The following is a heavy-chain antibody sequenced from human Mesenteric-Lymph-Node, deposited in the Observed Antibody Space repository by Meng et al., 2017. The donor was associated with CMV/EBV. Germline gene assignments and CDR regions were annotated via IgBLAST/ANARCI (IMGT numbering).Heavy chain of an antibody. CDR1: GYTFTSYD. CDR2: IIPIFDSP. V-gene: IGHV1-69*05. D-gene: IGHD1-26*01. J-gene: IGHJ5*02. Sequence: SVKVSCKASGYTFTSYDINWVRQATGQGLEWMGGIIPIFDSPNYAQKFQGRVTITTDESTSTAYLEVSSLRPEDAAVYYCARGRSSGSYYSFNLWGQGTLVTVSS. CDR3: ARGRSSGSYYSFNL.